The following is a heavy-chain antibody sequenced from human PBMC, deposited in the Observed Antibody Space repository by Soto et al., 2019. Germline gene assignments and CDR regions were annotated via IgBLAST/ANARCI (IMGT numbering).Heavy chain of an antibody. CDR1: GGSFSGYC. J-gene: IGHJ5*02. Sequence: SETLSLTCAVDGGSFSGYCWSWIRQPPGKGLEWIGEINHSGSTNYNPSLKSRVTISVDTSKNQFSLKLSSVTAADTAVYYCARALIPKYDILTGYYTGWFDPWGQGTLVTVSS. CDR2: INHSGST. V-gene: IGHV4-34*01. D-gene: IGHD3-9*01. CDR3: ARALIPKYDILTGYYTGWFDP.